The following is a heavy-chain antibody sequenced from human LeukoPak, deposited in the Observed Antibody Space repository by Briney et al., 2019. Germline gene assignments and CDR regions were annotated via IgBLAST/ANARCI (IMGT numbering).Heavy chain of an antibody. D-gene: IGHD5-24*01. CDR2: ITPSGGT. CDR3: ARDRYGDGFAHLDY. J-gene: IGHJ4*02. Sequence: GASVKVSCKASGYTFTSYAIHWVRQAPGQGLEWMGWITPSGGTNYPQKFQGRVPITWYTSITTAYMDLSRLTSDDTAVYYCARDRYGDGFAHLDYWGQGALVTVSS. CDR1: GYTFTSYA. V-gene: IGHV1-2*02.